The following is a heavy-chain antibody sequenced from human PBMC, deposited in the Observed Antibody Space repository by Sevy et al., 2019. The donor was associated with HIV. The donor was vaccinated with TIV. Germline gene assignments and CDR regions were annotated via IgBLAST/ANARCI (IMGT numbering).Heavy chain of an antibody. J-gene: IGHJ6*02. CDR2: MNPNSGNT. CDR3: ASPVWFGELLGSGGMDV. CDR1: GYTFTSYD. D-gene: IGHD3-10*01. Sequence: GASVKVSCKASGYTFTSYDINWVRQATGQGLEWMGWMNPNSGNTGYAQKFQGRVTMTRNTSISTAYMELSSLRSEDTAVYYCASPVWFGELLGSGGMDVWGQGTTVTVSS. V-gene: IGHV1-8*01.